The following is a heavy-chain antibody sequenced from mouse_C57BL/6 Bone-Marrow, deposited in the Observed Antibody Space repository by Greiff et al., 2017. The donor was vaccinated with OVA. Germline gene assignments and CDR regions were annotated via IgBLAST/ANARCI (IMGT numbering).Heavy chain of an antibody. CDR1: GYTFTSYW. V-gene: IGHV1-52*01. CDR2: IDPSDSET. Sequence: QVQLQQPGAELVRPGSSVKLSCKASGYTFTSYWMHWVKQRPIQGLEWIGNIDPSDSETHYNQKFKDKATLTVDKSSSTAYMQLSSLTSEDSAVYYCARRVDSVLDYWGQGTTLTVSS. J-gene: IGHJ2*01. CDR3: ARRVDSVLDY.